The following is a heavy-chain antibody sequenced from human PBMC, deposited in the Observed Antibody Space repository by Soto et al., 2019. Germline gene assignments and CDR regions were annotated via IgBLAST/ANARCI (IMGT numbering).Heavy chain of an antibody. CDR1: GFTFDDYA. Sequence: EVQLVESGGGLVQPGRSLRLSCAASGFTFDDYAMHWVRQAPGKGLEWVSGISWNSGSIGYADSVKGRFTISRDTAKNSLYLHMNSLRAEDTALYYCAKVSNGGSFDYWGQGTLVTVSS. CDR3: AKVSNGGSFDY. J-gene: IGHJ4*02. CDR2: ISWNSGSI. D-gene: IGHD2-15*01. V-gene: IGHV3-9*01.